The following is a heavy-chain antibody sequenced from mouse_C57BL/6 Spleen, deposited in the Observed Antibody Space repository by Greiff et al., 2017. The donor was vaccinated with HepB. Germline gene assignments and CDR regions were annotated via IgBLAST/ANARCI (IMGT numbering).Heavy chain of an antibody. CDR1: GYAFSSYW. D-gene: IGHD3-3*01. CDR2: IYPGDGDT. V-gene: IGHV1-80*01. Sequence: VQLQQSGAELVKPGASVKISCKASGYAFSSYWMNWVKQRPGKGLEWIGQIYPGDGDTNYNGKFKGKATLTADKSSSTAYMQISSLASEDSAVYFCARGLEAWFAYWGQGTLVTVSA. CDR3: ARGLEAWFAY. J-gene: IGHJ3*01.